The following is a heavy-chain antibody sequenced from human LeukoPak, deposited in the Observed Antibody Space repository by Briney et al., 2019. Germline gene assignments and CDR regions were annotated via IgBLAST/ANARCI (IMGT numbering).Heavy chain of an antibody. J-gene: IGHJ4*02. CDR3: ARDIGGSGSYRDY. Sequence: ASVKVSCKASGGTFSSYTISWVRQAPGQGLEWMGRIIPILGIANYAQKFQGRVTITADKSTSTAYMELSSLRSEDTAVYCCARDIGGSGSYRDYWGQGTLVTVSS. V-gene: IGHV1-69*04. D-gene: IGHD3-10*01. CDR1: GGTFSSYT. CDR2: IIPILGIA.